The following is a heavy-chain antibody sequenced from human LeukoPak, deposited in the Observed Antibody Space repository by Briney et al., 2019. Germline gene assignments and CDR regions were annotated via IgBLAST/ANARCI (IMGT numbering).Heavy chain of an antibody. CDR2: IYYSGST. CDR3: ARLGMVRGVKSPSWFDP. D-gene: IGHD3-10*01. CDR1: GGSISSSSYY. V-gene: IGHV4-39*01. J-gene: IGHJ5*02. Sequence: PSETLSLTCTVSGGSISSSSYYWGWIRQPPGKGLEWIGSIYYSGSTYYNPSLKSRVTISVDTSKNQFSLKLSSVTAADTAVYYCARLGMVRGVKSPSWFDPWGQGTLVTVSS.